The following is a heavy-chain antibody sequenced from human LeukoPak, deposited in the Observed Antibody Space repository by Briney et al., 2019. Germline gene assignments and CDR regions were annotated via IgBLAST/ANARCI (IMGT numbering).Heavy chain of an antibody. Sequence: SETLSLTCTVSGGSISSSSYYWCWIRQPPGKGLEWLGSVYYSGSTYYNPSLKSRVTISVDTSKNQFSMKLSSVTAADTAVYYCARLNDYGDYPHYYYYMDVWGKGTTVTVSS. J-gene: IGHJ6*03. CDR1: GGSISSSSYY. CDR3: ARLNDYGDYPHYYYYMDV. D-gene: IGHD4-17*01. CDR2: VYYSGST. V-gene: IGHV4-39*01.